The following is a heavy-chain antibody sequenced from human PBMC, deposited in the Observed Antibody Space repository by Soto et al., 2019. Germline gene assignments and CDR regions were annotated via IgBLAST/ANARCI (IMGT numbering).Heavy chain of an antibody. CDR1: GYTFTSYY. Sequence: ASVKVSCKASGYTFTSYYMHWVRQAPGQGPEWMGIINPSGGSTNYAQKFQGRVTMTRDTSTSTVYMELSSLRSEDTAVYYCARGPIAAAGFDYWGQGTLVTVSS. V-gene: IGHV1-46*01. D-gene: IGHD6-13*01. CDR3: ARGPIAAAGFDY. J-gene: IGHJ4*02. CDR2: INPSGGST.